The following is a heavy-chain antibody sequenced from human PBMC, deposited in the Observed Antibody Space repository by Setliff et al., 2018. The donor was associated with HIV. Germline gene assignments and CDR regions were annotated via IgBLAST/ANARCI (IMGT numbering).Heavy chain of an antibody. CDR1: DGSISSHY. Sequence: SETLSLTCTVSDGSISSHYWSWIRQPPGKGLEWIGEINHSGSTNYNPSLKSRVTISVDTSKNQFSLKLSSVTAADTAVYYCARGGTSSNWFDPWGQGTLVTVSS. V-gene: IGHV4-59*11. J-gene: IGHJ5*02. D-gene: IGHD1-26*01. CDR3: ARGGTSSNWFDP. CDR2: INHSGST.